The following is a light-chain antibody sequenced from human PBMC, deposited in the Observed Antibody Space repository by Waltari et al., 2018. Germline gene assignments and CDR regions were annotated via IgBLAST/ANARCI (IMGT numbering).Light chain of an antibody. Sequence: QAALTQPPSVSKSLGQAVPISCTGTSNDVGGYNYFPWYQQYPGTAPRLVIYDVNIRPSGVSDRFSGSKSGKTASLTISGLQAEDEADYYCLSFRGGNTWIFGGGTRLTVL. J-gene: IGLJ2*01. V-gene: IGLV2-11*01. CDR1: SNDVGGYNY. CDR2: DVN. CDR3: LSFRGGNTWI.